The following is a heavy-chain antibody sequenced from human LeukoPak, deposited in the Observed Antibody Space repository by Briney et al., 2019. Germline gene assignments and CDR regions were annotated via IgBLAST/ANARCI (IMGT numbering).Heavy chain of an antibody. CDR3: AKDAREASSNFSEIMGV. J-gene: IGHJ6*04. Sequence: PVGTLRLSCAASGFTFSSYGMHWVRQAPGKGLEWVAVIWYDGSNKYYADSVKGRFTISRDNSKNTLYLQMNSLRAEDTAVYYCAKDAREASSNFSEIMGVWGKGTTVTVSS. CDR1: GFTFSSYG. V-gene: IGHV3-33*06. CDR2: IWYDGSNK. D-gene: IGHD6-13*01.